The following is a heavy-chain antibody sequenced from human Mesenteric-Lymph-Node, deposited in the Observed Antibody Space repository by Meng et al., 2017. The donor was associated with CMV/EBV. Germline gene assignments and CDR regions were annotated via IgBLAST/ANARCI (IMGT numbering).Heavy chain of an antibody. CDR2: IYHSGST. CDR1: GGSISSSNW. CDR3: ARVMNYDPYGMDV. V-gene: IGHV4-4*02. J-gene: IGHJ6*02. D-gene: IGHD3-22*01. Sequence: SETLSLTCAVSGGSISSSNWWSWVRQPPGKGLEWIGEIYHSGSTNYNPSLKSRVTISVDKSKNQFSLKLSSVTAADTAVYYCARVMNYDPYGMDVWGQGTTVTVSS.